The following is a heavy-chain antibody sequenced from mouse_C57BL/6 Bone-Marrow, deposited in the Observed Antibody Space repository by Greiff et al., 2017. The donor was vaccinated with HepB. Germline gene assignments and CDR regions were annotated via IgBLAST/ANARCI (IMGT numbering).Heavy chain of an antibody. Sequence: QVQLKESGAELAKPGASVKLSCKASGYTFTSYWMHWVKQRPGQGLEWIGYINPSSGYTKYNQKFKDKATLTADKSSSTAYMQLSSLTYEDSAVYYCARWTTVDYYAKDYWGQGTSVTVSS. J-gene: IGHJ4*01. D-gene: IGHD1-1*01. CDR3: ARWTTVDYYAKDY. CDR2: INPSSGYT. CDR1: GYTFTSYW. V-gene: IGHV1-7*01.